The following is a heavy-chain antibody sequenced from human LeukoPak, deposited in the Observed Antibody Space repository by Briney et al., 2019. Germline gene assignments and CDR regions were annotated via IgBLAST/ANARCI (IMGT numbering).Heavy chain of an antibody. V-gene: IGHV4-34*01. Sequence: KPSETLSLTCAVYGGSFSGYYWSWIRQPPGKGLEWIGEINHSGSTNYNPSLKSRVTISVDTSKNQFSLKLSSVTAADTAVYYCARAFSVYYDFWSGYLGNGMDVWGQGTTVTVSS. CDR3: ARAFSVYYDFWSGYLGNGMDV. CDR2: INHSGST. D-gene: IGHD3-3*01. J-gene: IGHJ6*02. CDR1: GGSFSGYY.